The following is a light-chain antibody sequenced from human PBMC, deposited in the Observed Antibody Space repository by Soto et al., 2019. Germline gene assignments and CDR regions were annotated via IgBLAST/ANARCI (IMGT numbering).Light chain of an antibody. CDR1: SSNLGAGYD. V-gene: IGLV1-40*01. Sequence: QSVLTQPPSVSGAPGQRVTLSCTGNSSNLGAGYDVHWYQQLPGAAPKLVIFGNRNRPSGVPERFSGSKSGTSASLTITGLQAEDEAHYYCQAYDYSLTASVFGGGTKLTVL. J-gene: IGLJ3*02. CDR3: QAYDYSLTASV. CDR2: GNR.